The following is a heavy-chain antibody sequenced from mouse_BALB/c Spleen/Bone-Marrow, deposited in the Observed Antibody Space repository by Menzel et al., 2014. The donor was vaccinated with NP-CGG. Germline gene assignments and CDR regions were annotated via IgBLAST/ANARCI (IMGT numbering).Heavy chain of an antibody. CDR3: ARARFYYGKLVDY. J-gene: IGHJ4*01. D-gene: IGHD1-1*01. Sequence: EVKVVESGGGLVKPGGSLKLSCAASGFTSSSYAMSWVRQTPEKRLEWVASISSGGSTYYPDSVKGRFTISRDNARNILYLQMSSLRSEDTAMYYCARARFYYGKLVDYWGQGTSVTVSS. CDR2: ISSGGST. V-gene: IGHV5-6-5*01. CDR1: GFTSSSYA.